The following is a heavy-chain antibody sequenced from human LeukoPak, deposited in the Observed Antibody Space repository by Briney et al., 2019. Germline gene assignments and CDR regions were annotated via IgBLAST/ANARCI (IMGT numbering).Heavy chain of an antibody. CDR3: AELGIDDAFDI. CDR1: GFTFSSYW. V-gene: IGHV3-7*01. D-gene: IGHD1-7*01. Sequence: GGSLRLSCAASGFTFSSYWMSWVRQAPGKGLEWVANIKQDGSEKYYVDSVKGRFTISRDNAKNSLYLQMNSLRAEDTAVYYCAELGIDDAFDIWGQGTMVTVSS. J-gene: IGHJ3*02. CDR2: IKQDGSEK.